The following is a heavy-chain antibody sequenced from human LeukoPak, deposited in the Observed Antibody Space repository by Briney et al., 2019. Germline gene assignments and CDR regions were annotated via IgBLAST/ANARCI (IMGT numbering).Heavy chain of an antibody. J-gene: IGHJ4*02. D-gene: IGHD3-22*01. CDR2: ISNSSSYI. CDR3: ARGFSTYDYDSSAYQDY. Sequence: GGSLTLFYAVSRFPFSIYSVIGVRHAPGKGRECVSSISNSSSYIYYADPVKGRFTISRDDAKNSLYLQMNSLRAEDTAVYYCARGFSTYDYDSSAYQDYWGQGRLVTVSS. V-gene: IGHV3-21*01. CDR1: RFPFSIYS.